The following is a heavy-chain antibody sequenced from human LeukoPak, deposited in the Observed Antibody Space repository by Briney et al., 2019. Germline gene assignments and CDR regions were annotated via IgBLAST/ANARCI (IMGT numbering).Heavy chain of an antibody. V-gene: IGHV4-59*01. Sequence: SETLSLTCTVSGGSISSYYWSWIRQPPGKGLEWVGYIYYSGSTNYNPSLKSRVTISVDTSKNQFSLKLSSVTAADTAVYYCASLSRYSSGWYGYFDYWGQGTLVTVSS. J-gene: IGHJ4*02. D-gene: IGHD6-19*01. CDR2: IYYSGST. CDR3: ASLSRYSSGWYGYFDY. CDR1: GGSISSYY.